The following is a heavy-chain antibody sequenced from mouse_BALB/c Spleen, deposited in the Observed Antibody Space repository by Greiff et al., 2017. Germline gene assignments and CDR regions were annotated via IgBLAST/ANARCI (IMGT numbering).Heavy chain of an antibody. CDR3: ARQGRYYAMDY. J-gene: IGHJ4*01. V-gene: IGHV5-6*02. CDR2: ISSGGSYT. CDR1: GFTFSSYG. Sequence: DVMLVESGGDLVKPGGSLKLSCAASGFTFSSYGMSWVRQTPDKRLEWVATISSGGSYTYYPDSVKGRFTISRDNAKNTLYLQMSSLKSEDTAMYYCARQGRYYAMDYWGQGTSVTVSS.